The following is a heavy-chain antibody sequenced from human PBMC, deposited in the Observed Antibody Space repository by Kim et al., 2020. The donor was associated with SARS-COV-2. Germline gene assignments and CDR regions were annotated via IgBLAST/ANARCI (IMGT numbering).Heavy chain of an antibody. CDR3: ATEFGESTETRGYFDY. Sequence: ASVKVSCKVSGYTLTELSMHWVRQAPGKGLELMGGFDPEDGETIYAQKFQGRVTMTEDTSTDTAYMELSSLRSEDTAVYYCATEFGESTETRGYFDYWGQGTLVTVSS. CDR2: FDPEDGET. J-gene: IGHJ4*02. CDR1: GYTLTELS. V-gene: IGHV1-24*01. D-gene: IGHD3-10*01.